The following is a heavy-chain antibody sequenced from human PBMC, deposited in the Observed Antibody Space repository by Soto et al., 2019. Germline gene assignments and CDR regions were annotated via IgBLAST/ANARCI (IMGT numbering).Heavy chain of an antibody. J-gene: IGHJ4*02. Sequence: QITLKESGPTLAKPTQTLTLTCTFSGFALSTSGVGVGWIRQPPGKALEWLALIYWDDDKRDSPFLKSRLTITKDTSINQVVLTMTNMDPVDTATYYCAHSPYSSSSYYFDYWGQGTLVAVSS. CDR3: AHSPYSSSSYYFDY. CDR2: IYWDDDK. D-gene: IGHD6-6*01. V-gene: IGHV2-5*02. CDR1: GFALSTSGVG.